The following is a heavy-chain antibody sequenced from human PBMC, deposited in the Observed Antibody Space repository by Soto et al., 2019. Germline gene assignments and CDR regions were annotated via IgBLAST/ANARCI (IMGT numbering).Heavy chain of an antibody. J-gene: IGHJ4*02. CDR3: ARAQTILGVITVFDY. CDR1: GGSVSSGSYY. Sequence: SETLSRTCTVSGGSVSSGSYYWSWIRQPPGKGLEWIGYIYYSGSTNYNPSLKSRVTISVDTSKNQFSLKLSSVTAADTAVYYCARAQTILGVITVFDYWGQGTMVTVSS. D-gene: IGHD3-3*01. CDR2: IYYSGST. V-gene: IGHV4-61*01.